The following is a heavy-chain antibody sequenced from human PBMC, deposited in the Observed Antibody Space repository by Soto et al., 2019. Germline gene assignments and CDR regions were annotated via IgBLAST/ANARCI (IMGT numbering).Heavy chain of an antibody. CDR2: INQDGSER. CDR1: GFTFSTYW. Sequence: PGGSLRLSCAASGFTFSTYWMSWVRQAPGKGLEWVANINQDGSERYYVDSVKGRFTISRDNAKNSLFLQLNSLRAGDTAVYYCAVGRGFCISSSCAGSDYFEYWGQGTLVTVSS. D-gene: IGHD2-2*01. CDR3: AVGRGFCISSSCAGSDYFEY. J-gene: IGHJ4*02. V-gene: IGHV3-7*01.